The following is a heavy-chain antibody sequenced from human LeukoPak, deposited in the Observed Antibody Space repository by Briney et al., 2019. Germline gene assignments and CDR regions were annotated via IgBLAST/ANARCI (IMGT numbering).Heavy chain of an antibody. CDR1: GFIFNTYV. CDR2: ISYDGSNK. J-gene: IGHJ4*02. D-gene: IGHD3-22*01. V-gene: IGHV3-30*18. CDR3: AKDFYDYYDSSGYSAYFDY. Sequence: GGSLRLSCAASGFIFNTYVMHWVRQAPGKGLEWVAVISYDGSNKYYADSVKGRFTISRDNSKNTLYLQMNSLRAEDTAVYYCAKDFYDYYDSSGYSAYFDYWGQGTLVTVSS.